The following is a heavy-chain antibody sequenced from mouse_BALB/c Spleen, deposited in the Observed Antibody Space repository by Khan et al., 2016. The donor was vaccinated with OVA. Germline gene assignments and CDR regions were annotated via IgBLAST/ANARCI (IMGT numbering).Heavy chain of an antibody. CDR2: VSTGGHYT. Sequence: EVELVESGGDVVKPGGSLKLSCAASGFTFSTYGMSWVRQTPDKRLEWVTTVSTGGHYTYYPDTVKGRFTISRNNAKNTLYLQMTRLKSEDTAMFYCARLAYYYDSEGFAYWGQGTLFTVSA. CDR1: GFTFSTYG. D-gene: IGHD1-1*01. J-gene: IGHJ3*01. CDR3: ARLAYYYDSEGFAY. V-gene: IGHV5-6*01.